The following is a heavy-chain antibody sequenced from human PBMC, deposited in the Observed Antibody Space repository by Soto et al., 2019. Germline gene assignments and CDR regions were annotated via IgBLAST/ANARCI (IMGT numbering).Heavy chain of an antibody. CDR3: ARPSYGATPFDC. CDR1: GYSFTDYV. D-gene: IGHD2-8*01. CDR2: INADNGNT. Sequence: QVQLVQSGAEVKKPGASVKVSCKASGYSFTDYVIHWVRQAPGQRLEWMGWINADNGNTKYSQKFQGRVTITRDTSASTAYMELSSLRSEDTAVYYCARPSYGATPFDCWGQGPLVTVSS. V-gene: IGHV1-3*01. J-gene: IGHJ4*02.